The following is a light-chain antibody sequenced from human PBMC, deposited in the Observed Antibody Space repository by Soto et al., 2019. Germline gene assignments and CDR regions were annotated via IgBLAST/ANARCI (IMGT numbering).Light chain of an antibody. CDR3: QHYGRSAYT. CDR1: QSVSSNY. J-gene: IGKJ2*01. V-gene: IGKV3-20*01. Sequence: EIVLTQSPGTLSLSPGERATLSCRASQSVSSNYLAWYQQKPGQAPRLLIYGASSRATGIPDRFSGSVSGTDFTLNISRLEPEDFAVYYCQHYGRSAYTFGQGTTVEIK. CDR2: GAS.